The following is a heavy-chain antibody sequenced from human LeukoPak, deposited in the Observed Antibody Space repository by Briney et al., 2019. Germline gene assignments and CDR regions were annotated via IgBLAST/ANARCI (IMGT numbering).Heavy chain of an antibody. CDR1: GFTFSSYA. Sequence: GGSLRLSCAASGFTFSSYAMHWVRQAPGKGLEWVAVISYDGSNKYYADSVKGRFTISRDNSKNTLYLQMNSLRAEDTAVYYCARSYYDSSGFDHWGQGTLVTVSS. CDR2: ISYDGSNK. D-gene: IGHD3-22*01. V-gene: IGHV3-30-3*01. J-gene: IGHJ4*02. CDR3: ARSYYDSSGFDH.